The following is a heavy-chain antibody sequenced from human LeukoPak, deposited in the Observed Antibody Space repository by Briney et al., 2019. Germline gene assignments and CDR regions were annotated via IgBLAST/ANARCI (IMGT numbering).Heavy chain of an antibody. CDR3: ARGDYGDYVAPY. V-gene: IGHV1-69*05. D-gene: IGHD4-17*01. J-gene: IGHJ4*02. CDR2: IIPIFGTA. CDR1: GGTFSSYA. Sequence: SVKVSCKASGGTFSSYAISWVRQAPGQGLEWMGGIIPIFGTANYAQKFQGRVTITTDESTSTAYMELSSLRSEDTAVYYCARGDYGDYVAPYWGQGTLVTVSS.